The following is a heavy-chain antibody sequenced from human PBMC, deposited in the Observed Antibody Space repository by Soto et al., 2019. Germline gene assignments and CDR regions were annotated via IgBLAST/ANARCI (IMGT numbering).Heavy chain of an antibody. CDR2: VYYSGST. J-gene: IGHJ5*02. Sequence: QVQLQESGPGLVKPSETLSLTCTVSGGSISGYYWSWIRQSPEKGLEWIGHVYYSGSTKYNPSLKSRVTISVDTSKNQFSLNLRSVTAADTAVYYVAMTEPTLYNWFDPWGQGILVTVSS. V-gene: IGHV4-59*08. CDR3: AMTEPTLYNWFDP. CDR1: GGSISGYY. D-gene: IGHD3-16*01.